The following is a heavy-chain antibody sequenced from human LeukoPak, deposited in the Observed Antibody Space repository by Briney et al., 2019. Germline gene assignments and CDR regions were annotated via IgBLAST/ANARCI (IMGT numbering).Heavy chain of an antibody. CDR2: IIPIFGAA. Sequence: ASVKVSCKASGGTFSSYTLSWVRQAPGQGLEWMGGIIPIFGAASYAQKFQGRLTVTADESTNTAYMDLSSLRSEDTAVYYCAKSNIGYCSSSSCLFDYWGQGTLVTVSS. CDR1: GGTFSSYT. J-gene: IGHJ4*02. D-gene: IGHD2-2*01. CDR3: AKSNIGYCSSSSCLFDY. V-gene: IGHV1-69*13.